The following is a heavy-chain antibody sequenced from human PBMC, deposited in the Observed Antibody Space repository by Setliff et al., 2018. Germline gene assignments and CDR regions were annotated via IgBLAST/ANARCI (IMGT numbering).Heavy chain of an antibody. V-gene: IGHV4-61*01. D-gene: IGHD3-22*01. CDR2: IYNSGST. CDR3: RVWVTMIEVDS. CDR1: NHSVSSDYY. Sequence: SSETLSLTCVVSNHSVSSDYYWGWVRQSPVKGLEWIGYIYNSGSTNYNPSLKSRVTISVDTSKNQLSLKLDSLTAADTAVYYCRVWVTMIEVDSWAQGTLVTVSS. J-gene: IGHJ4*02.